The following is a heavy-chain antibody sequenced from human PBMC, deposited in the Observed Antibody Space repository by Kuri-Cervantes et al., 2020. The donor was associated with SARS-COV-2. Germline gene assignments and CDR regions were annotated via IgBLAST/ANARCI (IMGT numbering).Heavy chain of an antibody. Sequence: SETLSLTCSVYGGSFSGYYWSWIRQPPGKGLEWMGEINHSGSTNYNPSLKSRVTISVDTSKNQFSLKLSSVTAAATAVYYCARRGPTTVTTFTSLAEVGFQHWGQGTLVTVSS. CDR2: INHSGST. D-gene: IGHD4-17*01. J-gene: IGHJ1*01. CDR1: GGSFSGYY. CDR3: ARRGPTTVTTFTSLAEVGFQH. V-gene: IGHV4-34*01.